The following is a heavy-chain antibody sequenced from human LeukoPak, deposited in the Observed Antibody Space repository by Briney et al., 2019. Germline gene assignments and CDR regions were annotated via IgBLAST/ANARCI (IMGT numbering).Heavy chain of an antibody. D-gene: IGHD3-10*01. CDR1: GFTFSSYA. V-gene: IGHV3-23*01. CDR3: ARDVGYYYGSGCPFDY. CDR2: ISGCGGST. J-gene: IGHJ4*02. Sequence: GGSLTLSCTASGFTFSSYAMSWVRHAPGTGLEWVSAISGCGGSTYYADSVKGRLTISRDNSNNTLYLQMNSLRAEDTAVYYCARDVGYYYGSGCPFDYWGQGTLVTVSS.